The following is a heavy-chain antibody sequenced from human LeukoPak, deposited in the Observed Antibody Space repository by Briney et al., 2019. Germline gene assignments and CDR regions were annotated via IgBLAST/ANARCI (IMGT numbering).Heavy chain of an antibody. J-gene: IGHJ6*03. CDR2: ISAYNGNT. CDR1: GGTFSSYA. V-gene: IGHV1-18*01. CDR3: ASLQVPAANYYYMDV. Sequence: ASVKVSCKASGGTFSSYAISWVRQAPGQGLEWMGWISAYNGNTNYAQKLQGRVTMTTDTSTSTAYMELRSLRSDDTAVYYCASLQVPAANYYYMDVWGKGTTVTVSS. D-gene: IGHD2-2*01.